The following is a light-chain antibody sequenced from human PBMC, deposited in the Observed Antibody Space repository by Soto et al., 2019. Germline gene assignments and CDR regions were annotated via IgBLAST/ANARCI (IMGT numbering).Light chain of an antibody. CDR1: SSDVGIYYL. V-gene: IGLV2-23*02. J-gene: IGLJ3*02. Sequence: QSVLTQPASVSGSPGQSITVSCTGTSSDVGIYYLVSWYQQHPGQAPKVMIYGVTKRPSGVSNRFSGNRSGNTASLTISGLQADDEAEYYCCSYAGENSWVFGRGTTVTVX. CDR2: GVT. CDR3: CSYAGENSWV.